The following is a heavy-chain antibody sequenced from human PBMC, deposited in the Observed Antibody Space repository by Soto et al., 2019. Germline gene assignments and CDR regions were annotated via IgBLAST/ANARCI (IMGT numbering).Heavy chain of an antibody. CDR3: ARAPLYSTSPKSAFDI. CDR1: GYTFTSYG. J-gene: IGHJ3*02. Sequence: QVQLVQSGPEVKKPGASVKVSCKASGYTFTSYGISWVRQAPGQGLEWMGWISTYNGNPNYAQKLQGRVTMTTDTSTSTAYMELRSLLSDDTAVFYCARAPLYSTSPKSAFDIWGQGTVVTVSS. V-gene: IGHV1-18*01. D-gene: IGHD6-6*01. CDR2: ISTYNGNP.